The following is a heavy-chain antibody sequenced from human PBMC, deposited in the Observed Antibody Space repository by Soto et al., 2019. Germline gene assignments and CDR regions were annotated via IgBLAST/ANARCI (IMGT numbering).Heavy chain of an antibody. D-gene: IGHD1-1*01. Sequence: DVQLVESGGGLIQPGESLRLSCAAFGLTVSGKKYVAWVRQAPGKGLEWVSALYDVDGSFYADSVKGRFTTSSDSSKTTVYLQMNGLRPDDTAVYYCASWHEREHAYDVWGRGTTVTVSS. CDR2: LYDVDGS. CDR3: ASWHEREHAYDV. J-gene: IGHJ3*01. CDR1: GLTVSGKKY. V-gene: IGHV3-53*01.